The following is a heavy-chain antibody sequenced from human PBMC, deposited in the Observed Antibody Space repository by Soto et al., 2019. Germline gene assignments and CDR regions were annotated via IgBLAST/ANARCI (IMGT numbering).Heavy chain of an antibody. D-gene: IGHD3-10*01. CDR3: ATSLWFGTQPEI. CDR2: ISPSGTT. V-gene: IGHV4-34*01. Sequence: QVQLQQWGAGLLKPSETLSLTCAVYGGSFSNNYWTWFRQSPGKGLEWIGEISPSGTTKYIPSLKSRGTISVDTSRKQFFLKVTSVSAADTAVYYCATSLWFGTQPEIWGPGTLVTVSS. J-gene: IGHJ4*02. CDR1: GGSFSNNY.